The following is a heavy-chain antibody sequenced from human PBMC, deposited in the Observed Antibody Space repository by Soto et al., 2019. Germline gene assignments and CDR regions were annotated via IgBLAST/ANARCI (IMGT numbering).Heavy chain of an antibody. J-gene: IGHJ4*02. D-gene: IGHD5-12*01. Sequence: EVRLLESGGGLIQPGGSLRLSCAASGFTFSSYVMSWVRQAPGTGLEWVSGISGSGTNTYYADSVKGRFTISRDNSKHTLYLQMTSLRAEDTAEYYSAKDNSPYSGYNSFDYWGEGTLVTVSS. V-gene: IGHV3-23*01. CDR1: GFTFSSYV. CDR3: AKDNSPYSGYNSFDY. CDR2: ISGSGTNT.